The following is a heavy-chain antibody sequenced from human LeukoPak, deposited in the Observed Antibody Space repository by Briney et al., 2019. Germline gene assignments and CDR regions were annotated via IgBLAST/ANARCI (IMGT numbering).Heavy chain of an antibody. CDR2: INHSGST. J-gene: IGHJ3*02. V-gene: IGHV4-34*01. CDR3: ARGTRWLQLHGDAFDI. D-gene: IGHD5-24*01. CDR1: GAPISGSGYY. Sequence: PSETLSLTYAVSGAPISGSGYYWSWIRQPPGKGLERIGEINHSGSTNYNPSLKSRVTISVDTSKNQFSLKLSSVTAADTAVYYCARGTRWLQLHGDAFDIWGQGTMVTVSS.